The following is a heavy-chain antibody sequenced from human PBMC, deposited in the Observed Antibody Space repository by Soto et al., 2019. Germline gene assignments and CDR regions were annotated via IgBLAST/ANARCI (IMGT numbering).Heavy chain of an antibody. Sequence: EAQVLESGGGLVQPGGSLRLSCLASGFTFSTYLMGWVRQAPRKGLEWVSGISGAGGSTSYADSVKGRFTISRDNSKNTLYLQMNSLRAEDTAVYYCTKGWGDYWGQGTLVTVSS. V-gene: IGHV3-23*01. D-gene: IGHD3-16*01. J-gene: IGHJ4*02. CDR2: ISGAGGST. CDR3: TKGWGDY. CDR1: GFTFSTYL.